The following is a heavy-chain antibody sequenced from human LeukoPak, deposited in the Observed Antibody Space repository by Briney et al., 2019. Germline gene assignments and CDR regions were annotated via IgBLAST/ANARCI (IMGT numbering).Heavy chain of an antibody. CDR1: GFTFSTHA. CDR3: AKDRSEDSSGYYYRGPLFDY. Sequence: GGSLRLSCAASGFTFSTHAMHWVRQAPGKGLEWVAVISYDGSNKYYADSVKGRFTISRDNSKNTLYLQMNSLRAEDTAVYYCAKDRSEDSSGYYYRGPLFDYWGQGTLVTVSS. J-gene: IGHJ4*02. D-gene: IGHD3-22*01. CDR2: ISYDGSNK. V-gene: IGHV3-30-3*01.